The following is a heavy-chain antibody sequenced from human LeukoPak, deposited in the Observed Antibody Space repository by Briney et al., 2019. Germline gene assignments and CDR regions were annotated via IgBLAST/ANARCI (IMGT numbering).Heavy chain of an antibody. CDR1: GFTFSSYA. CDR3: AKTAQYSSSWIDC. V-gene: IGHV3-23*01. CDR2: ISGSGRDT. Sequence: GGSLRLSCAASGFTFSSYAMSWVRQAPGKGLEWVSGISGSGRDTYHADSVKGRFTISRDNSENTLYLQMNSLRAEDTAVYYCAKTAQYSSSWIDCWGQGTLITVSS. J-gene: IGHJ4*02. D-gene: IGHD6-13*01.